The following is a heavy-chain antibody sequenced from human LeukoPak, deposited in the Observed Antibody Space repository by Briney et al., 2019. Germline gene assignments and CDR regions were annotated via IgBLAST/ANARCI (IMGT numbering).Heavy chain of an antibody. Sequence: GESLKISCKGSGYSFTSYWIGWVRQMPGKGLEWMGIIYPGDSDTRYSPFFQGQVTISADKSISTAYLQWSSLKASDTAMYYCATSHYYDSSGYYPFDYWGQGTLVTVSP. J-gene: IGHJ4*02. CDR2: IYPGDSDT. CDR1: GYSFTSYW. V-gene: IGHV5-51*01. CDR3: ATSHYYDSSGYYPFDY. D-gene: IGHD3-22*01.